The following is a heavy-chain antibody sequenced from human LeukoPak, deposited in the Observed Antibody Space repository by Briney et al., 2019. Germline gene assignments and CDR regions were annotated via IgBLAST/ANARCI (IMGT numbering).Heavy chain of an antibody. D-gene: IGHD3-3*01. V-gene: IGHV3-23*01. Sequence: PGGSLRLSCAVSVFIFSNYSMKWVRQARRKGLEWVSAISGSGGSTYYADSVKGRFTISRDNSKNTLYLQMNSLRAEDTALYYCARVVYDFWSAYDYWGQGTLVTVSS. CDR3: ARVVYDFWSAYDY. CDR2: ISGSGGST. CDR1: VFIFSNYS. J-gene: IGHJ4*02.